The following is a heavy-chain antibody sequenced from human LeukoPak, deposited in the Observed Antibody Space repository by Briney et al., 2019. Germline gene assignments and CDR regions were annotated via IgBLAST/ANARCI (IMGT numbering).Heavy chain of an antibody. CDR2: ITSSSSSM. J-gene: IGHJ6*02. CDR3: AKEATYCGGDCYSWGYYYYYGMDV. V-gene: IGHV3-23*01. Sequence: EPGGSLRLSCVASGFTFSIYTMSWVRQAPGKGLEWVSSITSSSSSMYSADSVKGRFTISRDNSKNTLYLQMNSLRAEDTAVYYCAKEATYCGGDCYSWGYYYYYGMDVWGQGTTVTVSS. D-gene: IGHD2-21*02. CDR1: GFTFSIYT.